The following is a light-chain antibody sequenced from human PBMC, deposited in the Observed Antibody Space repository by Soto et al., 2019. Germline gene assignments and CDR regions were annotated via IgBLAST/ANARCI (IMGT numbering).Light chain of an antibody. CDR1: CSDVGSYNY. Sequence: QSALTQPASVSGSPGQSITFSCTGTCSDVGSYNYVSWYQQHPGKAPKLIIYDVSNRPSGVSNRFSGSKSGNTASLTISGLQAEDEADYYCSSYTSSSTLVFGGGTKVTVL. CDR3: SSYTSSSTLV. J-gene: IGLJ2*01. V-gene: IGLV2-14*03. CDR2: DVS.